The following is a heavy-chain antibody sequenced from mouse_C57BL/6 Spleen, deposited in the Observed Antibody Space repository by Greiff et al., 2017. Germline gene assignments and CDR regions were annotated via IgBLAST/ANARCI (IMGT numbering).Heavy chain of an antibody. D-gene: IGHD1-1*01. CDR3: ARGYYGSHY. J-gene: IGHJ2*01. V-gene: IGHV1-26*01. CDR1: GYTFTDYY. CDR2: INPNNGGT. Sequence: EVQLQQSGPELVKPGASVKISCKASGYTFTDYYMNWVKQSHGKSLEWIGDINPNNGGTSYNQKFKGKATLTVDKSSSTAYMELRSLTSEDSAVYYCARGYYGSHYWGQGTTLTVSS.